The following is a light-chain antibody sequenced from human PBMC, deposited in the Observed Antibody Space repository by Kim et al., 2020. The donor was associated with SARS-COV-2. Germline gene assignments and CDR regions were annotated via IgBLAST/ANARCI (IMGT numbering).Light chain of an antibody. Sequence: QSVTISCTGTSSDVGSYNYVSWYQQHPGKAPKLMIYEVSKRPSGVPYRFSGSKSDNTASLTVSGLQAEDEADYYCSSYAGSNNLGVFGGGTQLTVL. CDR3: SSYAGSNNLGV. V-gene: IGLV2-8*01. CDR2: EVS. J-gene: IGLJ2*01. CDR1: SSDVGSYNY.